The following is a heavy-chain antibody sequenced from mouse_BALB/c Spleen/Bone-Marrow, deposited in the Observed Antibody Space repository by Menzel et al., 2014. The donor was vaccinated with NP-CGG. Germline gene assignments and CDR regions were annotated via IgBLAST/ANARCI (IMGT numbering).Heavy chain of an antibody. CDR3: ARRRDYDYFDY. J-gene: IGHJ2*01. CDR1: GFTFSSYG. D-gene: IGHD2-4*01. V-gene: IGHV5-6*02. Sequence: EVKLMESGGDLVKPGGSLKLSCAASGFTFSSYGMSWVRQIPDKRLEWVATISSGGSYTFYPDSVKGRFTISRDNAKNTRNLQMTSLKSEDTAMYYCARRRDYDYFDYWGKGRTLTVSS. CDR2: ISSGGSYT.